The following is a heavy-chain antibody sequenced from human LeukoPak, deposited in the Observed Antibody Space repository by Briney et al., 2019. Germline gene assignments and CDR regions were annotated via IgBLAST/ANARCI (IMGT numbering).Heavy chain of an antibody. CDR1: GFTVSSNY. J-gene: IGHJ4*02. V-gene: IGHV3-74*01. Sequence: GGSLRLSCAASGFTVSSNYMSWVRQAPGKGLVWVSRINSDGSDTNYADSVKGRFTISRDNAKNTLYLQMNSLRVEDTAVYYCARGLTGDRWGQGSLVTVSS. D-gene: IGHD7-27*01. CDR3: ARGLTGDR. CDR2: INSDGSDT.